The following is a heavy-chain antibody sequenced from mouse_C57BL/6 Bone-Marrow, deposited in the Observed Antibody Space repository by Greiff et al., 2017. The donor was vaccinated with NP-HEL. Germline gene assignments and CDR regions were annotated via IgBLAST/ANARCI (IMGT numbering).Heavy chain of an antibody. Sequence: GYTFTDYYMNWVKQSHGKSLEWIGDINPNNGGTSYNQKFKGKATLTGDKSSSTAHMELSSMTSEDSAVYYCAREDDDEDGWYAMDYWGQGTSVTVSS. J-gene: IGHJ4*01. D-gene: IGHD2-3*01. CDR2: INPNNGGT. CDR1: GYTFTDYY. CDR3: AREDDDEDGWYAMDY. V-gene: IGHV1-26*01.